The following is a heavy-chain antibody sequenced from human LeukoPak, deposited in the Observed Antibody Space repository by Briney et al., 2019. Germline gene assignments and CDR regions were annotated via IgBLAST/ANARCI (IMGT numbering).Heavy chain of an antibody. J-gene: IGHJ6*02. CDR2: LGGSGDVT. Sequence: GGSLRLSCAASGFIFSDYAMNWVRQAPGQGLEWVSTLGGSGDVTFYADSARGRFTISRDKNTLHLRMISLRAEDTAVYYCAKARAPRTSILSYYSGLDVWGQGTTVTVS. CDR3: AKARAPRTSILSYYSGLDV. V-gene: IGHV3-23*01. CDR1: GFIFSDYA.